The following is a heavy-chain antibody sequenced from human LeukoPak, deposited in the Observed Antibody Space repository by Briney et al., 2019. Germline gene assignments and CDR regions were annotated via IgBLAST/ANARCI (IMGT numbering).Heavy chain of an antibody. CDR2: IYSGGST. CDR3: ARHLLWFGELSGGFDY. D-gene: IGHD3-10*01. Sequence: HPGGSQRLSCAASGFAVSSNYMSWVRQAPGKGLEWVSIIYSGGSTFYADSVKGRFTISRDNSRNTLYLQMNSLRAEDTAVYYCARHLLWFGELSGGFDYWGQGTLVTVSS. CDR1: GFAVSSNY. J-gene: IGHJ4*02. V-gene: IGHV3-53*01.